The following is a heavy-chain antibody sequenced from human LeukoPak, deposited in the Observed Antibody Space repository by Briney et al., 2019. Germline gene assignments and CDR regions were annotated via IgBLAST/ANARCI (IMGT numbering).Heavy chain of an antibody. CDR1: GFSFSTYG. D-gene: IGHD3-22*01. V-gene: IGHV3-33*01. Sequence: AGRSLRLSCAASGFSFSTYGMHWVRQAPGKGLEWVAVIWYDGNTKYYADSVKGRFTISRDKSKNTLYLQMNSLKPEDTAVYYCARGGAFHYDSSGYPDYWGQGTLVTVSS. J-gene: IGHJ4*02. CDR3: ARGGAFHYDSSGYPDY. CDR2: IWYDGNTK.